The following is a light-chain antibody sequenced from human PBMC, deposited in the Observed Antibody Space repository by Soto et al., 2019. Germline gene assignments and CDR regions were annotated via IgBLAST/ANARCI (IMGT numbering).Light chain of an antibody. CDR1: SNDVGGYNY. CDR3: SSYTTSSVWM. V-gene: IGLV2-14*01. Sequence: QSALTQPASVSGSPGQSITISCTGTSNDVGGYNYVSWYQQHPGKAPKLMISEVTNRPSGVSDRFSGSKSGNTASLTISGLQAEDEADYYCSSYTTSSVWMFGGGTKVTVL. J-gene: IGLJ3*02. CDR2: EVT.